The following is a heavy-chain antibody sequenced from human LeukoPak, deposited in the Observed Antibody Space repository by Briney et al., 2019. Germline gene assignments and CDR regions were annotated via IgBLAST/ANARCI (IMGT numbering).Heavy chain of an antibody. D-gene: IGHD3-22*01. V-gene: IGHV1-46*01. CDR3: ARSGGEGKYYYDSSGYYDY. CDR2: INPSGGST. CDR1: GYIFTYYY. J-gene: IGHJ4*02. Sequence: ASVKVSCKASGYIFTYYYMYWVRQAPGQGLEWMGIINPSGGSTSYAQKFQGRVTMTRDTSTSTVYMELSSLRSEDTAVYYCARSGGEGKYYYDSSGYYDYWGQGTLVTVSS.